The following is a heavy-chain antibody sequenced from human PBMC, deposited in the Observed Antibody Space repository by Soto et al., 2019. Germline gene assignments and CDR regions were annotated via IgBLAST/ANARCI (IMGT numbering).Heavy chain of an antibody. CDR3: ARHSQSGYYYDSSGYSYYGMDV. CDR2: IWYDGSNK. J-gene: IGHJ6*02. V-gene: IGHV3-33*01. D-gene: IGHD3-22*01. CDR1: GFTFSSYG. Sequence: QVQLVESGGGVVQPGRSLRLSCAASGFTFSSYGMHWVRQAPGKGLEWVAVIWYDGSNKYYADSVKGRFTISRDNSKKTLYLQMNSLRAEDTAVYYCARHSQSGYYYDSSGYSYYGMDVWGQGTTVTVSS.